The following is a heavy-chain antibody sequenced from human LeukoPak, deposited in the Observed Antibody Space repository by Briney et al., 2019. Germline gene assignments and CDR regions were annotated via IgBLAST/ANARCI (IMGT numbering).Heavy chain of an antibody. CDR3: AKASYCGGDCYSAREDY. CDR2: ISYDGSNK. CDR1: GFTFSSYG. V-gene: IGHV3-30*18. Sequence: GGSLRLSCAASGFTFSSYGMHWVRQAPGKGLEWVAVISYDGSNKYYADSVKGRFTISRDNSKNTLYLQMNSLRAEDTAVYYCAKASYCGGDCYSAREDYWGQGTLVTVSS. D-gene: IGHD2-21*02. J-gene: IGHJ4*02.